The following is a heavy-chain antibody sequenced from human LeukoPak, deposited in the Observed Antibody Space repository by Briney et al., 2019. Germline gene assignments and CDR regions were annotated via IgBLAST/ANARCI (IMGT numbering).Heavy chain of an antibody. CDR1: GGSSSGYY. Sequence: SETLSLTSAVFGGSSSGYYWSWISQPPGGGLEWSGEVINSGRTTNNPTLKRRVTISVDTSKNQFSLKLSSVTAADTAVYYCARGGGPIVGYCSGGSCYPIYQRPGYYFDYWGQGTLVTVSS. D-gene: IGHD2-15*01. CDR2: VINSGRT. V-gene: IGHV4-34*01. CDR3: ARGGGPIVGYCSGGSCYPIYQRPGYYFDY. J-gene: IGHJ4*02.